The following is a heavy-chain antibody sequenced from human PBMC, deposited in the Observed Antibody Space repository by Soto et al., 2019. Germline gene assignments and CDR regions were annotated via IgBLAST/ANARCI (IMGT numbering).Heavy chain of an antibody. D-gene: IGHD2-21*01. J-gene: IGHJ4*02. CDR2: SSFSGDYI. CDR3: VRATYPRNQDY. CDR1: RVPLEKYA. V-gene: IGHV3-21*01. Sequence: GGSRRLSRAVSRVPLEKYAMNCVRQAPGKGLEWVSSSSFSGDYIYYADSVKGRFTISRDNARNSLYLQINRLGVDDTALYFCVRATYPRNQDYCCQGTQVTLSS.